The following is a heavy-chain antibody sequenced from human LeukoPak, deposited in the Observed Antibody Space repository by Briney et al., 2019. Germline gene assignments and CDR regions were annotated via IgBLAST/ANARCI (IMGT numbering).Heavy chain of an antibody. CDR3: ATYVWGSYRTINWFDP. D-gene: IGHD3-16*02. CDR2: INPNSGGT. V-gene: IGHV1-2*02. CDR1: GYTFTGYY. Sequence: PQASVKVSCKASGYTFTGYYMHWVRQAPGQGLEWMGWINPNSGGTNYAQKFQGRVTMTRDTSISTAYMELSRLRSDDTAVYYCATYVWGSYRTINWFDPWGQGTLVTISS. J-gene: IGHJ5*02.